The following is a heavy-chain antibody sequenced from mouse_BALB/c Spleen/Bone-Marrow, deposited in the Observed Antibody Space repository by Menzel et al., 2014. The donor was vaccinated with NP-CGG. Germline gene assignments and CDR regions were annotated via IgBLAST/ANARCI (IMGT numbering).Heavy chain of an antibody. V-gene: IGHV1-69*01. Sequence: QVQLQQSGTELVMPGASVKMSCKASGYAFTDRWIHWVKQRPGQGLVWIGAMDTSDSYTNYNQKFKVKATLTVDESSSTAYIHLSSPTSEDSAVYYCARGGVDFSLDYWGQGTSVTVSS. CDR1: GYAFTDRW. J-gene: IGHJ4*01. CDR2: MDTSDSYT. CDR3: ARGGVDFSLDY. D-gene: IGHD2-4*01.